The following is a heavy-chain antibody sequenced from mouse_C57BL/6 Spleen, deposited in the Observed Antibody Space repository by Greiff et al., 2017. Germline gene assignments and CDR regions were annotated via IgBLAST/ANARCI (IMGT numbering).Heavy chain of an antibody. Sequence: VQLQQPGAELVKPGASVKMSCKASGYTFTSYWITWVKQRPGQGLEWIGDIYPGSGSTNYNEKFKSKATLTVDTSSSTAYMQLSSLTSEDSAVYYCARGTYYSNYYAMDYWGQGTSVTVSS. CDR3: ARGTYYSNYYAMDY. CDR1: GYTFTSYW. V-gene: IGHV1-55*01. D-gene: IGHD2-5*01. CDR2: IYPGSGST. J-gene: IGHJ4*01.